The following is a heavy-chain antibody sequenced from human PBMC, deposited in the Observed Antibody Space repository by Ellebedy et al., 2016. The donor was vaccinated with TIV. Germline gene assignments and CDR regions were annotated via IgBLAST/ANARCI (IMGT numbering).Heavy chain of an antibody. J-gene: IGHJ3*02. CDR2: IIPIFGTA. V-gene: IGHV1-69*13. CDR1: GGTFSSYA. CDR3: ARDVYDYVWGSYRRDDAFDI. D-gene: IGHD3-16*02. Sequence: SVKVSXXASGGTFSSYAISWVRQAPGQGLEWMGGIIPIFGTANYAQKFQGRVTITADESTSTAYMELSSLRSEDTAVYYSARDVYDYVWGSYRRDDAFDIWGQGTMVTVSS.